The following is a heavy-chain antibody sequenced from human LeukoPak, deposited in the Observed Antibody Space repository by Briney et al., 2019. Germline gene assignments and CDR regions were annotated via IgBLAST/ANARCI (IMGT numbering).Heavy chain of an antibody. J-gene: IGHJ4*01. CDR1: GFTFSSYS. CDR2: IDSSSSDI. CDR3: ARAQKLKGEFDY. Sequence: PGGSLGLSCAAPGFTFSSYSMNWVRQAPGEGLGWVSSIDSSSSDIYYADSLRGRFTISIDNAKNSLYLRRMRLIAEDTAVYYWARAQKLKGEFDYWGKGTLVTVSS. D-gene: IGHD3-10*01. V-gene: IGHV3-21*01.